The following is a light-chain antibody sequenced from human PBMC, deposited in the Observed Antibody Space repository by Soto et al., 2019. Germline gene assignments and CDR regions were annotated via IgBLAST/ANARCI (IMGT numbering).Light chain of an antibody. J-gene: IGKJ1*01. CDR3: QQYRDNWT. V-gene: IGKV1-5*03. CDR1: QSISSW. CDR2: KAS. Sequence: DIQMTQSPSTLSASVGDRVTITCRASQSISSWLAWYQQKPGTAPKLLIYKASTLQSGVPSRFSGSGSGTEFTLNISSLQPDDSATYYCQQYRDNWTFGQGTKVEIK.